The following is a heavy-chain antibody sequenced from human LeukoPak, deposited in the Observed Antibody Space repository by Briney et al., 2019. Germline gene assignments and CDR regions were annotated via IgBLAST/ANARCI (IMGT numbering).Heavy chain of an antibody. CDR3: ARILGAYCNGGSCPDAFDI. Sequence: SETLSLTCAVSGYSISSGYYWGWIRQHPGKGLEWIGSIYHSGRSSYNPSLKSRVTISVDTSKNQFSLGLSSVTAADTAVYYCARILGAYCNGGSCPDAFDIWGQGTKATVSS. CDR2: IYHSGRS. V-gene: IGHV4-38-2*01. J-gene: IGHJ3*02. CDR1: GYSISSGYY. D-gene: IGHD2-15*01.